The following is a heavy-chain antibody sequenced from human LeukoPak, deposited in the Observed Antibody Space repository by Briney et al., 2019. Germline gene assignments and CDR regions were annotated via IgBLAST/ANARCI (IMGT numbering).Heavy chain of an antibody. CDR1: GFTFSSYA. Sequence: QPGGSLRLSCAASGFTFSSYAMSWVRQAPGKGLEWVSAISGSGGSTYYADSVKGRFTISRDNSKNTLYLQMNSLRAEDTAVYYCAKDGSSGYYSRWCFDLWGRGTLVTVSS. CDR2: ISGSGGST. J-gene: IGHJ2*01. CDR3: AKDGSSGYYSRWCFDL. D-gene: IGHD3-22*01. V-gene: IGHV3-23*01.